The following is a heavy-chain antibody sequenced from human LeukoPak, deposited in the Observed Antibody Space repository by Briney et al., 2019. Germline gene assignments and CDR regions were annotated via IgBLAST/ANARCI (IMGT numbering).Heavy chain of an antibody. J-gene: IGHJ4*02. CDR3: SRPPTDYGGSDH. CDR1: GFTFSGSG. CDR2: IRSKANNYGT. V-gene: IGHV3-73*01. Sequence: GGSLRLSCAASGFTFSGSGMHWVRQASGKGLEWVGRIRSKANNYGTAYAASVKGRFTISRDDSKNTAYMQMNSLKTEDTAVYYCSRPPTDYGGSDHWGQGTLVTVSS. D-gene: IGHD4/OR15-4a*01.